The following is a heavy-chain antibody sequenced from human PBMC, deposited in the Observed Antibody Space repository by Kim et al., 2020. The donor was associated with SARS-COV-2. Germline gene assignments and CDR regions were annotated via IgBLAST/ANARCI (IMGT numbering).Heavy chain of an antibody. CDR1: GFTVSSNY. D-gene: IGHD5-18*01. J-gene: IGHJ6*02. Sequence: GGSLRLSCAASGFTVSSNYMSWVRQAPGKGLEWVSVIYSGGSTYYADSVKGRFTISRDNSKNTLYLQMNSLRAEDTAVYYCARDRGYSYGHYYYYYGMDVWGQGTTVTVSS. CDR3: ARDRGYSYGHYYYYYGMDV. CDR2: IYSGGST. V-gene: IGHV3-53*01.